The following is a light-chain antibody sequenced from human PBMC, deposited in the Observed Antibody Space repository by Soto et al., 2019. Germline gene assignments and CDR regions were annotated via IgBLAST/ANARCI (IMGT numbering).Light chain of an antibody. J-gene: IGLJ1*01. CDR1: SSDVGCYNY. CDR3: SSYTSSSTYV. Sequence: QSALTQPASVSGSPGQSITISCTGTSSDVGCYNYVSWYQQHPGKAPKLMIYEVSNRPSGVSNRFSGSKYGNTASLTISGLQAEDEADYYCSSYTSSSTYVFGTGTKLTVL. CDR2: EVS. V-gene: IGLV2-14*01.